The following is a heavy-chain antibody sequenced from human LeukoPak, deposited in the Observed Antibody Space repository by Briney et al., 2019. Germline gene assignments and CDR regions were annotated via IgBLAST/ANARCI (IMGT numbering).Heavy chain of an antibody. CDR1: GGSITNFY. CDR2: SHNSGST. V-gene: IGHV4-59*01. D-gene: IGHD3-22*01. CDR3: GREMNYYDSTGYYLHYLDY. Sequence: SETLSLTCTVSGGSITNFYWSWIRQAPGKGLEWIGYSHNSGSTDYNPSLKGRVTISVDTSKNQLSLKLSSVTAADTAVYYCGREMNYYDSTGYYLHYLDYWGQGTLVTVSS. J-gene: IGHJ4*02.